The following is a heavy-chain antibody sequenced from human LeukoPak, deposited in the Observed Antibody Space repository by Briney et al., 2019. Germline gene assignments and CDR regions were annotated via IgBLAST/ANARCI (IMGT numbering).Heavy chain of an antibody. V-gene: IGHV1-2*02. CDR2: INPNSGGT. D-gene: IGHD2-2*02. CDR1: GYTFTGYY. CDR3: ARDHYCSSTSCYNYYYGMDV. Sequence: ASVKVSCKASGYTFTGYYMHWVRQAPGQGLEXXXXINPNSGGTNYAQKFQGRVTMTRDTSISTAYMELSRLRSDDTAVYYCARDHYCSSTSCYNYYYGMDVWGQGTTVTVSS. J-gene: IGHJ6*02.